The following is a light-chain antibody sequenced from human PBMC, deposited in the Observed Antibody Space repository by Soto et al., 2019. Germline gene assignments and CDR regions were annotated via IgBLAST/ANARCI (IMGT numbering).Light chain of an antibody. CDR1: QSVFSTSSSKNY. CDR2: WAS. V-gene: IGKV4-1*01. J-gene: IGKJ1*01. CDR3: QQFYTTPHT. Sequence: DIVMTQSPDSLAVSLGVRATINCKSSQSVFSTSSSKNYLAWYQQKPGQPPRLLLYWASTRESGVPDRFSGSGSGSDFTHTFSSLQAEDAAVYYCQQFYTTPHTFGQGTKVEIK.